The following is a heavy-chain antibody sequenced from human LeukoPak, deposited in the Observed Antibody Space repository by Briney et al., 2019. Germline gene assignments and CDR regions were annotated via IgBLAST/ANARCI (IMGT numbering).Heavy chain of an antibody. CDR3: AKAGKTYYDFWSGYYLDY. Sequence: PGGSLRLSCAASGFTFDDYTMHWVRQAPGKGLEWVSLISWDGGSTYYADSVKGRFTISRDNSKNSLYLQMNSLRTEDTALYYCAKAGKTYYDFWSGYYLDYWGQGTLVTVSS. J-gene: IGHJ4*02. CDR2: ISWDGGST. CDR1: GFTFDDYT. V-gene: IGHV3-43*01. D-gene: IGHD3-3*01.